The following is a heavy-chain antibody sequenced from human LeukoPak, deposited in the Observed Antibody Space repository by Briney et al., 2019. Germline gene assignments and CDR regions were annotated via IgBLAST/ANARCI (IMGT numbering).Heavy chain of an antibody. Sequence: SETLSLTCAVYGASFSGYYWSWIRQPPGKGLEWIGEINHSGSTNYNPSLKSRVTISVDTSKNQFSLKLSSVTAADTAVYYCARGMGEDIVVVPAAMYSFDYWGQGTLVTVSS. CDR2: INHSGST. D-gene: IGHD2-2*01. CDR1: GASFSGYY. V-gene: IGHV4-34*01. J-gene: IGHJ4*02. CDR3: ARGMGEDIVVVPAAMYSFDY.